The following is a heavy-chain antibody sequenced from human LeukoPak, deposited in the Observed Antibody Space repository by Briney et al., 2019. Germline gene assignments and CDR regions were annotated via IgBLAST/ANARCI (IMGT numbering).Heavy chain of an antibody. J-gene: IGHJ4*02. CDR3: ARLSYYYDSSGYYNFDY. V-gene: IGHV4-39*01. D-gene: IGHD3-22*01. Sequence: SETLSLTCTVSGGSISSSLYYWGWIRQPPGKGLEWIGNIYYSGSTYYNPSLKSRVTISVDTSKNQFSLKLSSVTAADTAVYYCARLSYYYDSSGYYNFDYWGQGTLVTVSS. CDR1: GGSISSSLYY. CDR2: IYYSGST.